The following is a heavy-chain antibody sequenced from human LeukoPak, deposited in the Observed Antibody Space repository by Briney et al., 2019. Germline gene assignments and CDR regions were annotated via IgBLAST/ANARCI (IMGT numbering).Heavy chain of an antibody. D-gene: IGHD3-10*01. V-gene: IGHV1-69*10. CDR1: GDTISAYS. J-gene: IGHJ6*03. CDR2: IIPILGRA. CDR3: AKGRGRLHVNRGVYNYHYYMEV. Sequence: SVKVSCKAAGDTISAYSLNWVRQAPGQGLEWMGGIIPILGRAYYAQNLQGRVTITADKSTSTAYMELSRLGSGDTAIYYCAKGRGRLHVNRGVYNYHYYMEVWGTGTTVIVSS.